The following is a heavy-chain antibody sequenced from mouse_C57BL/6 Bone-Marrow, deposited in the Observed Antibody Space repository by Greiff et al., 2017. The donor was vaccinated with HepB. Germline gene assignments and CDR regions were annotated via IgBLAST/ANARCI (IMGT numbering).Heavy chain of an antibody. V-gene: IGHV14-4*01. CDR1: GFNIKDDY. Sequence: VQLQQSGAELVRPVASVKFSCTASGFNIKDDYMHWVKQWPEQGLEWSGWIDPENGDTEYASKFQGQATITADTSANTAYLQLSSLTSEDTAVYYYTALHGSSSGAMDYWCQGTSAIVSS. J-gene: IGHJ4*01. CDR2: IDPENGDT. CDR3: TALHGSSSGAMDY. D-gene: IGHD1-1*01.